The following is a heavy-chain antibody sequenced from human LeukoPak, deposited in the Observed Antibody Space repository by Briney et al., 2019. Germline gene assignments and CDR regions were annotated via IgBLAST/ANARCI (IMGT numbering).Heavy chain of an antibody. Sequence: GGSLRLSCAASGFTFSNYGMHWVRQAPGKGLEWVVVISHDGSNNNYADSVKGRFTISRDDSKNTLYLQMNSLRPEDTAVYYCAKVRVGTAHFDYWGQGTLVTVSS. D-gene: IGHD2-15*01. CDR3: AKVRVGTAHFDY. J-gene: IGHJ4*02. V-gene: IGHV3-30*18. CDR2: ISHDGSNN. CDR1: GFTFSNYG.